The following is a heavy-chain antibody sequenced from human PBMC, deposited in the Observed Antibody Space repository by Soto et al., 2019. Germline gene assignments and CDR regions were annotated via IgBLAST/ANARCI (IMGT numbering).Heavy chain of an antibody. Sequence: ASVKVSCKASGYTFTGYYMHWVRQAPGQGLEWMGWINPNSGGTNYAQKFQGWVTMTRDTSISTAYMELSRLRSDDTAVYYCARDYYYDSSGYASDAFDIWGQGTMVTVSS. V-gene: IGHV1-2*04. CDR3: ARDYYYDSSGYASDAFDI. J-gene: IGHJ3*02. CDR1: GYTFTGYY. D-gene: IGHD3-22*01. CDR2: INPNSGGT.